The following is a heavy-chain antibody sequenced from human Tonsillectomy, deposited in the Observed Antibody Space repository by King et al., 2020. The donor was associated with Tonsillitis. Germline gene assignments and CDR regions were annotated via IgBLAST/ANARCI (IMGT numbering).Heavy chain of an antibody. J-gene: IGHJ5*02. V-gene: IGHV1-69*01. Sequence: QLVQSGAEVKKPGSSVKVSCKASGGTFSSYAISWVRQAPGQGLEWMGGINPIFGTANYAQECPGRVTITADESTSTAYMELSSLRSEDTAVYYCARTPTVVSNWFDPWGQGTLVTVSS. CDR3: ARTPTVVSNWFDP. CDR1: GGTFSSYA. CDR2: INPIFGTA. D-gene: IGHD4-23*01.